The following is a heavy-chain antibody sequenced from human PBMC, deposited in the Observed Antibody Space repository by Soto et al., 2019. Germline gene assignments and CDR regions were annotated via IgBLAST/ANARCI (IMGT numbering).Heavy chain of an antibody. CDR3: ARDDYGDYYYGMDV. V-gene: IGHV3-74*01. CDR2: INSDGSST. Sequence: EVQLVESGGGLVQPGGSLRLSCAASGFTFSSYWMHWVRQAPGKGLVWVSRINSDGSSTSYADSVKGRFTISRDNAKNTLYLQTNSLRAEDTAVYYCARDDYGDYYYGMDVWGQGTTVTVSS. CDR1: GFTFSSYW. J-gene: IGHJ6*02. D-gene: IGHD4-17*01.